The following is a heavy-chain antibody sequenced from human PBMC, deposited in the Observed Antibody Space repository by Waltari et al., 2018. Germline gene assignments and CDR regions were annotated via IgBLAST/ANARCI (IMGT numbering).Heavy chain of an antibody. J-gene: IGHJ4*02. CDR1: GFTVRTHY. CDR2: IYSGGNA. V-gene: IGHV3-53*01. Sequence: EVQLVESGGGLIQPGGYLRLSCAASGFTVRTHYMSWVRQAPGKGLEWVSVIYSGGNAYYADSVKGRFTISRDNSKNTVYLQMNSLRAEDTALYYCARFSHKDYWGQGILVTVSS. CDR3: ARFSHKDY.